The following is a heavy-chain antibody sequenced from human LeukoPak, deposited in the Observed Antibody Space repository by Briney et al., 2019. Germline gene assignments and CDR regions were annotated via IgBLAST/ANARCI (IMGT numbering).Heavy chain of an antibody. D-gene: IGHD3-22*01. V-gene: IGHV1-2*02. CDR2: INPNSGGT. CDR3: AREALGYYYDSSGPNFDY. Sequence: AASVKVSCKASGYTFTGYYIHWVRQAPGQGLEWMGWINPNSGGTNYAQKFQGRVTMTRDTSISTAYMELSRLRSDDTAVYYCAREALGYYYDSSGPNFDYWGQGTLVTVSS. CDR1: GYTFTGYY. J-gene: IGHJ4*02.